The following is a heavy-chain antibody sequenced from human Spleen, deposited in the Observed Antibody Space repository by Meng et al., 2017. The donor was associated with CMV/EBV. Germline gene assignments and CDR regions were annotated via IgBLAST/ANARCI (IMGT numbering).Heavy chain of an antibody. CDR1: RLTLSNYA. CDR2: ISRGGTTT. Sequence: LSCTAARLTLSNYAMTWVRQTPGKGLERVSSISRGGTTTHYADSVKGRFAISRDNSKNTLYLQMNSLRAEDTAVYYCAEAYSAFDHWGQGTLVTVSS. CDR3: AEAYSAFDH. V-gene: IGHV3-23*01. D-gene: IGHD4-11*01. J-gene: IGHJ4*02.